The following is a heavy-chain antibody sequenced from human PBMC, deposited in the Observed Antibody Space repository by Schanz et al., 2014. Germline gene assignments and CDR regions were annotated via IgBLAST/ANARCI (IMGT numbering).Heavy chain of an antibody. CDR1: GYTFAVYY. J-gene: IGHJ6*02. CDR3: ARDPYSASYFPSPPLYGLDV. CDR2: INPSGGST. V-gene: IGHV1-46*01. Sequence: QVLLVQSGAEVKKPGASVKVSCKASGYTFAVYYIHWVRQAPGQGLEWMATINPSGGSTSFAQKFQGRVTMTRATSTSTVNMELTSLRSEDTAVYYCARDPYSASYFPSPPLYGLDVWGQGTTVTVSS. D-gene: IGHD1-26*01.